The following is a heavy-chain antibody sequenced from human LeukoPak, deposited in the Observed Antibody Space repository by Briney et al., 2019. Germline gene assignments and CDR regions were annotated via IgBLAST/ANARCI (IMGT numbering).Heavy chain of an antibody. Sequence: PGGSLRLSCAASGFTVSSSYMSWVRQAPGKGLEWVSSISGSGGGTYYADSVKGRFTISRDSSKNTLYLQLNSLRAEDTAVYYCAKDREVYRLFDYWGQGTLVAVSS. CDR3: AKDREVYRLFDY. V-gene: IGHV3-23*01. D-gene: IGHD2/OR15-2a*01. J-gene: IGHJ4*02. CDR1: GFTVSSSY. CDR2: ISGSGGGT.